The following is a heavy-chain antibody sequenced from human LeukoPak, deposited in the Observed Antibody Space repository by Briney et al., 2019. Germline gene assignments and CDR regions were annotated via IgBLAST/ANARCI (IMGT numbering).Heavy chain of an antibody. CDR1: GYTFTGYY. CDR2: INPNSGGT. J-gene: IGHJ4*02. V-gene: IGHV1-2*02. D-gene: IGHD3-22*01. CDR3: ARDLFHRYYDSSGRAFDY. Sequence: GASVKVSCKASGYTFTGYYMHWVRQAPGQGLEWMGWINPNSGGTNYAQKFQGRVTMTRDTSTSTFYMELSSLRSEDTAMYYCARDLFHRYYDSSGRAFDYWGQGTLVTVSS.